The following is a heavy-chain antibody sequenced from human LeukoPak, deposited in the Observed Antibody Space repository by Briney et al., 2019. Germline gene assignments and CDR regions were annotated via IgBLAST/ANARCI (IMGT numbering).Heavy chain of an antibody. CDR3: AKALGGSLYSLDY. CDR2: ISASGGSS. J-gene: IGHJ4*02. D-gene: IGHD2-15*01. CDR1: GFTFSSYA. V-gene: IGHV3-23*01. Sequence: GGSLRLSCAASGFTFSSYAMSWVRQAPGKGLEWVSTISASGGSSYYADSVKGRFTISRDNSKNTLYLQMNSLRSEDTAVYYCAKALGGSLYSLDYWGQGTLVTVSS.